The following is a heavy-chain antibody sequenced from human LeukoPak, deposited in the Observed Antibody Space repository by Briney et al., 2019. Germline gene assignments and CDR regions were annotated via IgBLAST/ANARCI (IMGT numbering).Heavy chain of an antibody. D-gene: IGHD1-7*01. CDR1: GFTFSSYA. CDR3: ATEGKTRTWNYYQAKPVY. CDR2: ISSSGGST. J-gene: IGHJ4*02. V-gene: IGHV3-23*01. Sequence: GGSLRLSCAASGFTFSSYAMTWVRQAPGKGLEWVSSISSSGGSTYYADSVKGRFTFSRDNSKNTLYLQMNSLRAEDTAVYYCATEGKTRTWNYYQAKPVYWGQGTLVTVSS.